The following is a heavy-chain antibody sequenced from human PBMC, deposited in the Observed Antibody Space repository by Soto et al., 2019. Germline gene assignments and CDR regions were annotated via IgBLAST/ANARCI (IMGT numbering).Heavy chain of an antibody. CDR2: IDPSDSYT. CDR1: GYSFTSYW. Sequence: GESLKISCNGSGYSFTSYWISWVRQMPGKGLEWMGRIDPSDSYTNYSPSFQGHVTISADKSISTAYLQWSSLKASDTAMYYCARVRRDGYNYDYYYGMDVWGQGTTVTVYS. D-gene: IGHD5-12*01. J-gene: IGHJ6*02. CDR3: ARVRRDGYNYDYYYGMDV. V-gene: IGHV5-10-1*01.